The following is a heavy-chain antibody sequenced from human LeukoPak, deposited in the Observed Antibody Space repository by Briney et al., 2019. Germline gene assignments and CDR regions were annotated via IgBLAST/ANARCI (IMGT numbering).Heavy chain of an antibody. CDR2: ISSSGSTV. J-gene: IGHJ4*02. D-gene: IGHD3-10*01. Sequence: GRSLRLSCAASGFTFSSYEMNCVRQAPGKGLEGVSYISSSGSTVYYADSVKGRFTISRDNAKNSLYLQMNSLRAEDTAVYYCAREEYYGSGSYYKGPLFDYWGQGTLVTVS. V-gene: IGHV3-48*03. CDR3: AREEYYGSGSYYKGPLFDY. CDR1: GFTFSSYE.